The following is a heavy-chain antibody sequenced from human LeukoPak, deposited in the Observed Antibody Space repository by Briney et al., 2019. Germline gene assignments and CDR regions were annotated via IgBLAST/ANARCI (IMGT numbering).Heavy chain of an antibody. J-gene: IGHJ4*02. CDR2: INRRGST. V-gene: IGHV4-34*01. Sequence: SETLSLTCTVSGASFGLYYWSWIRQSPGKGLEWIGEINRRGSTNYNPSLKSRVTISVDTSKNQFSLKLSSVTAADTAVYYCATTGLYDSSGYYGNDYWGQGTLVTVSS. CDR1: GASFGLYY. D-gene: IGHD3-22*01. CDR3: ATTGLYDSSGYYGNDY.